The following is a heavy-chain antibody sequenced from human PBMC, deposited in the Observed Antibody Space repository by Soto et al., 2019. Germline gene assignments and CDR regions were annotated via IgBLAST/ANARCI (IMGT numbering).Heavy chain of an antibody. Sequence: QVQLQESGPGLVKPSQTLSLTCTVSGGSISSGGYYWSWIRQHPGKGLVWIGYIYYSGSTYYNPSLKSRVTISVDTSTNQFSLKLSSVTAADTAVYYCARVDCSSSSCYEGDWFDPWGQGTLVTVSS. CDR1: GGSISSGGYY. CDR2: IYYSGST. J-gene: IGHJ5*02. CDR3: ARVDCSSSSCYEGDWFDP. V-gene: IGHV4-31*03. D-gene: IGHD2-2*01.